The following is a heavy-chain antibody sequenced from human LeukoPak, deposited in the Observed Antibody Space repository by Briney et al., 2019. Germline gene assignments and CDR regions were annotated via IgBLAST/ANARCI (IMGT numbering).Heavy chain of an antibody. D-gene: IGHD2-15*01. CDR2: IRSEANSYAT. CDR3: TKRLCSGGSCYFDY. V-gene: IGHV3-73*01. J-gene: IGHJ4*02. Sequence: GGSLRLSCAASGFTFSGSAMHWVRQASGKGLEWVGRIRSEANSYATAYAASVKGRFTASRDDSKNTAYLQMNSLKTEDTAVYYCTKRLCSGGSCYFDYWGQGTLVTVSS. CDR1: GFTFSGSA.